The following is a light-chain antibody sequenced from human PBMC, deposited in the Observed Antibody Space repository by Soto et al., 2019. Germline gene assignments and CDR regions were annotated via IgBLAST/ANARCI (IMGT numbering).Light chain of an antibody. CDR2: DDD. CDR3: AVWDDSLKGPV. CDR1: SSNIGGNS. Sequence: QSVMTQPPSVSAAPGQTVTISCSGSSSNIGGNSVSWYQQLPGTAPKLLIYDDDKRPSGIPDRFSGSKSGTSATLGITGFQTGDEADYYCAVWDDSLKGPVFGGGTQLTVL. V-gene: IGLV1-51*01. J-gene: IGLJ7*01.